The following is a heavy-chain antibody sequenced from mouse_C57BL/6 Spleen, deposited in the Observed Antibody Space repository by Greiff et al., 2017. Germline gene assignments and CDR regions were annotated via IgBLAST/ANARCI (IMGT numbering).Heavy chain of an antibody. CDR2: ISSGSSTI. V-gene: IGHV5-17*01. J-gene: IGHJ4*01. CDR1: GFTFSDYG. D-gene: IGHD2-2*01. CDR3: AIWLRRGAMDY. Sequence: EVQLVESGGGLVKPGGSLKLSCAASGFTFSDYGMHWVRQAPEKGLEWVAYISSGSSTIYYADTVKGRFTISRDNAKNTLFLQMTSLRSEDTAMYYCAIWLRRGAMDYWGQGTSVTVSS.